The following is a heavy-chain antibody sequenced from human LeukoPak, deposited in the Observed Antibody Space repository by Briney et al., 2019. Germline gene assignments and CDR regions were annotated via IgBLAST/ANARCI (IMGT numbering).Heavy chain of an antibody. J-gene: IGHJ4*02. Sequence: GGSLRLSCAASGFTFSSYGMLWVRQAPGKGLEWVAVISYDGSNKYYADSVKGRFTISRDNSKNTLYLQMNSLRAEDTAVYYCAKGGSPYYFDYWGQGTLVTVSS. CDR1: GFTFSSYG. CDR2: ISYDGSNK. V-gene: IGHV3-30*18. CDR3: AKGGSPYYFDY. D-gene: IGHD3-16*01.